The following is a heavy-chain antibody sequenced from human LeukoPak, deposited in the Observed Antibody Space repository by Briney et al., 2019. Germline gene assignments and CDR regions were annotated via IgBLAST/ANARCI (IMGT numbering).Heavy chain of an antibody. V-gene: IGHV4-31*03. CDR1: GASISSGGYY. CDR3: ARLGRWSVSGYNWFDP. J-gene: IGHJ5*02. D-gene: IGHD4-23*01. CDR2: IYDSGST. Sequence: SQTLSLTCTVSGASISSGGYYWIWIRQYPGKALEWIGCIYDSGSTFYTPSLKSRVTISVNTSKNQFSLKLSSVTAADTAVYYCARLGRWSVSGYNWFDPWGQGTLVTVSS.